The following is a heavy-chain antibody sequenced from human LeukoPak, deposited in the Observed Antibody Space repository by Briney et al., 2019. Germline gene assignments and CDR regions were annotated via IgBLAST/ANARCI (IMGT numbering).Heavy chain of an antibody. J-gene: IGHJ4*02. D-gene: IGHD3-22*01. V-gene: IGHV3-30-3*01. CDR1: GFTFSSYP. CDR3: ARDEMSESPYYYDSSGYYHYGEYDY. Sequence: GRSLRLSCAASGFTFSSYPMHWVRQAPGKGLEWVPVISYDGSNKYYADSVKGRFTISRDNSKSTLFLQMSSLRSEDTAVYYCARDEMSESPYYYDSSGYYHYGEYDYWGQGTLVTVSS. CDR2: ISYDGSNK.